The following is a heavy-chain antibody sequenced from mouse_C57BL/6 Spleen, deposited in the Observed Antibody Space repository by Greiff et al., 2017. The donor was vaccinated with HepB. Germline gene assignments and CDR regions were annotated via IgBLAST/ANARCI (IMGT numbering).Heavy chain of an antibody. V-gene: IGHV3-8*01. CDR1: GYSITSDY. J-gene: IGHJ1*03. Sequence: VQLKESGPGLAKPSQTLSLTCSVTGYSITSDYWNWIRKFPGNKLEYMGYISYSGSTYYNPSLKSRISITRDTSKNQYYLQLNSVTTEDTATYYCARDQDYCSSYGYFDVWGTGTTVTVSS. CDR3: ARDQDYCSSYGYFDV. CDR2: ISYSGST. D-gene: IGHD1-1*01.